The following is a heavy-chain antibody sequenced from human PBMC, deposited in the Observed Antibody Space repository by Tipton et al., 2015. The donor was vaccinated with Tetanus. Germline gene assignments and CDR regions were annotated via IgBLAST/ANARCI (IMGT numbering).Heavy chain of an antibody. J-gene: IGHJ4*02. V-gene: IGHV3-30*04. CDR3: ARDIVSGRHVFDC. Sequence: SLRLSCAASGFIFSDSNMHWVRQAPDKGLEAVALISNDGSLKFYADSVTGRFTISRDNSEDTLYLRMNSVRAEDTAVYYCARDIVSGRHVFDCWGRGTLVTYSS. CDR2: ISNDGSLK. CDR1: GFIFSDSN. D-gene: IGHD2-15*01.